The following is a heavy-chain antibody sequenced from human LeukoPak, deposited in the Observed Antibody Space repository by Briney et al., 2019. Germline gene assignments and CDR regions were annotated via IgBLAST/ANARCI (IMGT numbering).Heavy chain of an antibody. J-gene: IGHJ4*02. CDR2: TSFDGRDQ. CDR3: ATQPCSGGRCFLLH. V-gene: IGHV3-30*03. CDR1: GLIFSDHA. D-gene: IGHD2-15*01. Sequence: GGSLRLSCTASGLIFSDHAMHWVRQAPGKGLDWVAVTSFDGRDQFYADSVKGRFAISRDNSKNILYLQLSSPRVEDTAMYYCATQPCSGGRCFLLHWGQGTLVTVSS.